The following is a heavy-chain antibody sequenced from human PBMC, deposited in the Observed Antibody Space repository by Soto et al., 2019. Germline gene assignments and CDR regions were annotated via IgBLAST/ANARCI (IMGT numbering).Heavy chain of an antibody. Sequence: PGGPLSLSFASSGSTLSSDRMTWVRQAPGKGLEWIEYSSSDSNNIYYADSVRGRFTISRDNAKNSLFLQMNSLRDDDTAIYYCTRDDAPRGEFFAPPYWGQRNLVTVS. D-gene: IGHD3-16*01. CDR3: TRDDAPRGEFFAPPY. V-gene: IGHV3-48*02. CDR1: GSTLSSDR. J-gene: IGHJ4*02. CDR2: SSSDSNNI.